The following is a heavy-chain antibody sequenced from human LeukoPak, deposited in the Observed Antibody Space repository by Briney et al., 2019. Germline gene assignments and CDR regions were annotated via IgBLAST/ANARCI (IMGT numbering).Heavy chain of an antibody. CDR2: ISTSGSII. V-gene: IGHV3-11*01. Sequence: GGSLRLSCAASGFTFSDYYMSWIRQAPGKGLEWVSCISTSGSIIYYADSVKGRVTISRDNAKTSLYLQMNSLRAEDTAVYYRARDDYGWNEYWGQGTLVTVSS. CDR1: GFTFSDYY. D-gene: IGHD3-10*01. CDR3: ARDDYGWNEY. J-gene: IGHJ4*02.